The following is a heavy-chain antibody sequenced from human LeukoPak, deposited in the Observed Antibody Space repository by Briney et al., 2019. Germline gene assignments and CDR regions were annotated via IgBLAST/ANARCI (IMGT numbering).Heavy chain of an antibody. CDR3: ARGGSSGWPGGAFDI. CDR1: GFTFSSYA. J-gene: IGHJ3*02. Sequence: GGSLRLSCAASGFTFSSYAMHWVRQAPGKGLEYVSAISSNGGSTYYANSVKGRFTISRDNSKSTLYLQMGSLRAEDMAVYYCARGGSSGWPGGAFDIWGQGTMVTVSS. CDR2: ISSNGGST. D-gene: IGHD6-19*01. V-gene: IGHV3-64*01.